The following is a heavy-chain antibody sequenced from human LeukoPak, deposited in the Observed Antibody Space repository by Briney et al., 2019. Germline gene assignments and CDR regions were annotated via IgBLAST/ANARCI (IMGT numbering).Heavy chain of an antibody. CDR1: GFTFSSYA. CDR3: AKAPLGRCTGAICYSFDY. V-gene: IGHV3-30*04. Sequence: GGSLRLSCAASGFTFSSYAMHWVRQAPGKGLEWVAVISYDGSNKYYADSVKGRFTISRDNSKNTLYLQMNSLRAEDAAVYYCAKAPLGRCTGAICYSFDYWGQGTLVTVSS. J-gene: IGHJ4*02. D-gene: IGHD2-8*02. CDR2: ISYDGSNK.